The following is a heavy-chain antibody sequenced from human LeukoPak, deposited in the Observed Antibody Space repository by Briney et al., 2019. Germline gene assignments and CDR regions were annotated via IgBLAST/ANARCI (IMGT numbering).Heavy chain of an antibody. CDR3: ARGPIQSRGYSGYDPRPLSY. CDR1: GGSISSHY. Sequence: PSEILSLTCTVSGGSISSHYWNWIRQPPGKGLEWIGYIYYSGSTNYNPSLKSRVTISVDTSKNQFSLKLSSVTAADTAVYYCARGPIQSRGYSGYDPRPLSYWGQGTLVTVSS. J-gene: IGHJ4*02. CDR2: IYYSGST. D-gene: IGHD5-12*01. V-gene: IGHV4-59*11.